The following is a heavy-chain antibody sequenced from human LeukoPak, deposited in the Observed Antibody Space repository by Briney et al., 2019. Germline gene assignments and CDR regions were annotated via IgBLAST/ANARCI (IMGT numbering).Heavy chain of an antibody. CDR3: AKVLRLDAFDI. J-gene: IGHJ3*02. V-gene: IGHV3-23*01. Sequence: GGSLRLSCAASGFTFSSYAMSWVRQAPGKGLEWVSTISGSGGGTYYADAVKGRFTISRDNSKNTLYLQMNSLGAEDTVVYYCAKVLRLDAFDIWGQGTMVTVSS. CDR2: ISGSGGGT. CDR1: GFTFSSYA. D-gene: IGHD3-3*01.